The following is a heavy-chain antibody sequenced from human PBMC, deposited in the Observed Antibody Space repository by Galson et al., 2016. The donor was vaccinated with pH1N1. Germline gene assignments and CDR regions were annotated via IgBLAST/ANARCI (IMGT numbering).Heavy chain of an antibody. J-gene: IGHJ4*02. V-gene: IGHV3-15*01. CDR2: IKSKTEGATR. D-gene: IGHD3-10*01. CDR3: AAGSGRSDFDY. Sequence: SLRLSCAASGFTFKDAWLSWVRQAPGKGLGWVGRIKSKTEGATRDFAAPVRGRFAISRDDSKSTVFLQMDSLKTEDTAVYYCAAGSGRSDFDYWGQGIQVTVSS. CDR1: GFTFKDAW.